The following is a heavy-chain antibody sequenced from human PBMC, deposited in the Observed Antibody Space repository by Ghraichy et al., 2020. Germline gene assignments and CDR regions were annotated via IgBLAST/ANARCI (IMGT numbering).Heavy chain of an antibody. CDR1: GFTFSSYS. CDR2: ISSSSSYI. D-gene: IGHD3-22*01. CDR3: ARVPPDSGYSDY. Sequence: GGSLRLSCAASGFTFSSYSMNWVRQAPGKGLEWVSSISSSSSYIYYADSVKGRFTISRDNAKNSLYLQMNSLRAEDTAVYYCARVPPDSGYSDYWGQGTLVTVSS. V-gene: IGHV3-21*01. J-gene: IGHJ4*02.